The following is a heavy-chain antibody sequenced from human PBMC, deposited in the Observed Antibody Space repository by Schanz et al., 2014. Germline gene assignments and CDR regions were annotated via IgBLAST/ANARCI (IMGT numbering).Heavy chain of an antibody. J-gene: IGHJ5*02. CDR2: ISYSGTT. D-gene: IGHD3-16*01. CDR1: GGSISSGGYY. Sequence: QVQLQESGPGLVKPSQTLSLTCTVSGGSISSGGYYWSWIRQHPGKGLEWIGYISYSGTTYYNPSLKSRVTISVSTSKTQFSLKLSSVTAADTAVYYCARDALGGPHIWFDPWGQGTLVSVSS. CDR3: ARDALGGPHIWFDP. V-gene: IGHV4-31*03.